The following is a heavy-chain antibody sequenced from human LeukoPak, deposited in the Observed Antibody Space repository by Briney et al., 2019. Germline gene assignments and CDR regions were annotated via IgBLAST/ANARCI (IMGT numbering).Heavy chain of an antibody. CDR1: GFTFSSYG. Sequence: QTGGSLRLSCAASGFTFSSYGMHWVRQAPGKGLEWVAVISYDGSNKYYADSVKGRFTISRDNAKNSLYLQMNSLRAEDTAVYYCAREEGKFLTGSIFSYYYYMDVWGKGTTVTISS. CDR3: AREEGKFLTGSIFSYYYYMDV. CDR2: ISYDGSNK. V-gene: IGHV3-30*03. J-gene: IGHJ6*03. D-gene: IGHD3-9*01.